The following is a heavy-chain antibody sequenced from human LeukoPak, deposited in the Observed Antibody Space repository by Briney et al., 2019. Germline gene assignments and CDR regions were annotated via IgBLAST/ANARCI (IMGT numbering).Heavy chain of an antibody. V-gene: IGHV3-9*03. CDR3: AKGAAGYYYYMDV. CDR2: ISWNSGSI. J-gene: IGHJ6*03. CDR1: GFTFDDYA. Sequence: GRSLRLSCAASGFTFDDYAMHWVRQAPGKGLEWVSGISWNSGSIGYADSVKGRFTISRDNAKNSLYLQMNSLRAEYMALYYCAKGAAGYYYYMDVWGKGTTVTVSS. D-gene: IGHD1-14*01.